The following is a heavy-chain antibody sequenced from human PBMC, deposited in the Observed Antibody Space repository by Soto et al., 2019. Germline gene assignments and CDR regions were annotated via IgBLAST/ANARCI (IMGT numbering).Heavy chain of an antibody. J-gene: IGHJ4*02. Sequence: QVQLQESGPGQVKPSETLSLKCTISGGSISVYYWSWIRQPPGQALEWIGYIYDSGSPYYNPSLRSRVIISADTSKNQISLELTSATAADTAVYYCARGVGSSRPRYWGRGTLVTVSS. CDR1: GGSISVYY. CDR2: IYDSGSP. CDR3: ARGVGSSRPRY. V-gene: IGHV4-59*01. D-gene: IGHD1-26*01.